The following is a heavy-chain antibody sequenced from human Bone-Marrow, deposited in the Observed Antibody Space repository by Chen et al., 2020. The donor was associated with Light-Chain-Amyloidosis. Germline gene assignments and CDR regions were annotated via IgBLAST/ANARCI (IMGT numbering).Heavy chain of an antibody. D-gene: IGHD1-26*01. V-gene: IGHV3-74*01. CDR2: INGAGSGT. J-gene: IGHJ6*02. CDR1: GFTLSSYW. Sequence: GESGGGLVQSGRSLTLSCAASGFTLSSYWMHWVRQAPGKGLVWVSHINGAGSGTDYADYVTGRFIISRDNTKNTLYPPMNSLGGEDTAVYYCARSLGPYGMDVWGQGTTVTVSS. CDR3: ARSLGPYGMDV.